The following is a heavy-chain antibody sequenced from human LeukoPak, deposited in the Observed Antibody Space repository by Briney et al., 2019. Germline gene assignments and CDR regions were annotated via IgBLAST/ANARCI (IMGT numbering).Heavy chain of an antibody. CDR3: GSAGDDRSGYFDF. Sequence: GASLRLSCAPSGFTFDDYGTSAGRQAPGGRRGWGFGISWNAGTPGSTHSVKVQFTISRANAKNSLNLQLNILRAEETALYYCGSAGDDRSGYFDFWGRGTLVTVSS. J-gene: IGHJ5*01. CDR2: ISWNAGTP. CDR1: GFTFDDYG. V-gene: IGHV3-20*04. D-gene: IGHD3-22*01.